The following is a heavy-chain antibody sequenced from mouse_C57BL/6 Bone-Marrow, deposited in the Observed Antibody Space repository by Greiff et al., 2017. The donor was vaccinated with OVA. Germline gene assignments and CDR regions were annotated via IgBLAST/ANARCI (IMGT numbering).Heavy chain of an antibody. CDR3: TTFSLGFWYFDV. CDR1: GFNIKDDY. V-gene: IGHV14-4*01. J-gene: IGHJ1*03. D-gene: IGHD3-1*01. Sequence: EVQLQQSGAELVRPGASVKLSCTASGFNIKDDYMHWVKQRPEQGLEWIGWIDPENGDTEYASKFQGKATITADTSSNTAYLQLSSLTSEDTAVYYCTTFSLGFWYFDVWGTGTTVTVSS. CDR2: IDPENGDT.